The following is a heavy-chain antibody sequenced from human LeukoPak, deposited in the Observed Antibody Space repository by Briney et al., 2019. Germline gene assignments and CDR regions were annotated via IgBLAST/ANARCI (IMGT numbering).Heavy chain of an antibody. CDR1: GFLFTIYW. D-gene: IGHD6-13*01. CDR2: IKEDGSVW. V-gene: IGHV3-7*01. Sequence: GGSLRLSCAVSGFLFTIYWMSWVRLAPGKGLEWVANIKEDGSVWYYVDSLQGRFTVYRDSAQNYLYLQMNSLRVEDTAVYFCARDLWGPYSTDSYLDYWGQGALVTVSS. CDR3: ARDLWGPYSTDSYLDY. J-gene: IGHJ4*02.